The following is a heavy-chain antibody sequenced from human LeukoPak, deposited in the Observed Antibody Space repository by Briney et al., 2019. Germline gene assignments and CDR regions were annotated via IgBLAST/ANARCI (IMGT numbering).Heavy chain of an antibody. Sequence: PGGSLRLSCAASGFTVSSNYMSWVRQAPGKGLEWVSVIYSGGSTYYADSVKGRFTISRDNSKNTLYLRMNSLRAEDTAVYYCACTERRGYSYGYVLSLWGQGTLVTVSS. CDR3: ACTERRGYSYGYVLSL. V-gene: IGHV3-53*01. CDR1: GFTVSSNY. CDR2: IYSGGST. D-gene: IGHD5-18*01. J-gene: IGHJ4*02.